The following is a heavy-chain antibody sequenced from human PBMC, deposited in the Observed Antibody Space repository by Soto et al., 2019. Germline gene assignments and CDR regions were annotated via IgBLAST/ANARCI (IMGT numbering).Heavy chain of an antibody. D-gene: IGHD3-9*01. CDR3: ARGRYAILTGYVGRWFDP. V-gene: IGHV4-34*01. CDR2: INHSGST. Sequence: QVPLQQWGAGLLKPSETLSLTCAVYGGSFSGYYWSWIRQPPGKGLEWIGEINHSGSTNYNPSLKRRVTISVDTSKSQFSLKLSSVTAADTAVYYFARGRYAILTGYVGRWFDPWGQGTLVTVSS. CDR1: GGSFSGYY. J-gene: IGHJ5*02.